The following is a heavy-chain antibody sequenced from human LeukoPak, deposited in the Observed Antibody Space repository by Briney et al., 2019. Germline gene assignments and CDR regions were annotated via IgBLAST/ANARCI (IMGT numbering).Heavy chain of an antibody. D-gene: IGHD6-13*01. CDR3: ARGGSSSSFFDY. CDR1: GFTFSSYA. J-gene: IGHJ4*02. Sequence: GRSLRLSCAASGFTFSSYAMHWVRQAPGKGLEWVSVIYSGGSTYYADSVKGRFTISRDNSKNTLYLQMNSLRAEDTAVYYCARGGSSSSFFDYWGQGTLVTVSS. V-gene: IGHV3-66*02. CDR2: IYSGGST.